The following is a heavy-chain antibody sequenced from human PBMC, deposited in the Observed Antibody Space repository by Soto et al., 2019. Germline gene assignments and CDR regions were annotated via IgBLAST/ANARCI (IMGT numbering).Heavy chain of an antibody. J-gene: IGHJ5*02. Sequence: GGSLRLSCAASEFSFNVFVMHWVRQAPGKGLEWVAVVWNDGSSKDYADSVKGRFTISRDNSKNMLYLQMNSLRADDTAIYYCARGSSCYSTTCYNPAYFGPWGQGTLVTVSS. V-gene: IGHV3-33*01. D-gene: IGHD2-2*02. CDR2: VWNDGSSK. CDR3: ARGSSCYSTTCYNPAYFGP. CDR1: EFSFNVFV.